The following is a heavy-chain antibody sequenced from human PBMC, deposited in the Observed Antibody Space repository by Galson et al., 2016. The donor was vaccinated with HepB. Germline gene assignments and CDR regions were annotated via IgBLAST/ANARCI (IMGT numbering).Heavy chain of an antibody. D-gene: IGHD5-24*01. J-gene: IGHJ4*02. CDR1: GFNFNTYD. Sequence: SLRLSCAASGFNFNTYDMNWVRQAPGKGLEWVSYISRTSSYIYYADSVRGRFTIPRDNAKNSLFLQLNSLRAADTAIYYCARDMAGYNWIDFWGLGTLVTVSS. CDR2: ISRTSSYI. V-gene: IGHV3-21*01. CDR3: ARDMAGYNWIDF.